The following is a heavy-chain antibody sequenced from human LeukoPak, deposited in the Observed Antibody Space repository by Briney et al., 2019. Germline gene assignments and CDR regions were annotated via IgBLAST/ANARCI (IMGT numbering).Heavy chain of an antibody. J-gene: IGHJ3*02. CDR1: GYTFTSYG. CDR2: ISAYNGNT. D-gene: IGHD3-10*01. V-gene: IGHV1-18*01. CDR3: ARALGVRAFDI. Sequence: ASVXVXCXASGYTFTSYGISWVRQAPGQGLXWMGWISAYNGNTNYAQKLQGRVTMTTDTSTSTAYMELRSLRSDDTAVYYCARALGVRAFDIWGQGTMVTVSS.